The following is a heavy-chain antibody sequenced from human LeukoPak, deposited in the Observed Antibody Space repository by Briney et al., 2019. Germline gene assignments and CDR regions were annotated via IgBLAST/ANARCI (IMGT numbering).Heavy chain of an antibody. CDR2: IYYSGST. J-gene: IGHJ6*03. V-gene: IGHV4-59*01. Sequence: SETLSLTCTVSGGSISSYYWSWIRQPPGKGLEWIGYIYYSGSTNYNPSLKSRVTISVDTSKNQFSLKLSSVTAADTAVYYCARAGGYCSCTSCYGDYYYYYYMDVWGKGTTVTVSS. CDR3: ARAGGYCSCTSCYGDYYYYYYMDV. CDR1: GGSISSYY. D-gene: IGHD2-2*01.